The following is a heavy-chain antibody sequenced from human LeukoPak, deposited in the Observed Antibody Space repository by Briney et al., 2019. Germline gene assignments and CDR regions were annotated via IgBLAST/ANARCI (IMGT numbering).Heavy chain of an antibody. V-gene: IGHV1-18*01. J-gene: IGHJ6*02. Sequence: ASVKVSCKASGYTFTSYGISWVRQAPGQGLEWMGWISAYNGNTNYAHKLQGRVTMTTDTSTSTAYMELRSLRPDDTAVYYCARDRTMVRGVIHRTYYYYGMDVWGQGTTVTVSS. CDR3: ARDRTMVRGVIHRTYYYYGMDV. CDR1: GYTFTSYG. D-gene: IGHD3-10*01. CDR2: ISAYNGNT.